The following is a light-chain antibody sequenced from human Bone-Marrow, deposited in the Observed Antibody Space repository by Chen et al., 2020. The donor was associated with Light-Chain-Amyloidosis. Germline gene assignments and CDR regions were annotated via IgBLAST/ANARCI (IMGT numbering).Light chain of an antibody. J-gene: IGKJ2*01. V-gene: IGKV1-5*03. Sequence: DIRMTQSPSTLSASVGDRVTITCRASQNIGDWLAWFQQKPGKAPKLLISKGSNLESGVPSRFNGSGSGTEFTLTINSLQPDDFATYFCQQYRSFTFTFGQGTKL. CDR1: QNIGDW. CDR3: QQYRSFTFT. CDR2: KGS.